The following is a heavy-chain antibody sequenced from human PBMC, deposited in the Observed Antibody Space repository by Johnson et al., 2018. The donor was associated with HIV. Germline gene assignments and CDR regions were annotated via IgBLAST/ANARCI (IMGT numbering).Heavy chain of an antibody. CDR1: GFTFSNYG. V-gene: IGHV3-30*18. J-gene: IGHJ3*02. D-gene: IGHD1-26*01. CDR2: ISYDGDNE. CDR3: AKNNQVWGLLPVDAFDI. Sequence: QVQLVESGGGVVQPGRSLRLSCSASGFTFSNYGMQWVRQAPGQGLDLVAVISYDGDNEYYADSVKGRFTISSDNSKNTLYLQVNSLRPEDTAVYYCAKNNQVWGLLPVDAFDIWGRGTMVIVSS.